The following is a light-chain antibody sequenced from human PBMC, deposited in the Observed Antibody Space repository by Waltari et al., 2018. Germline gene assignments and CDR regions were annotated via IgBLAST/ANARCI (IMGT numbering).Light chain of an antibody. J-gene: IGKJ1*01. Sequence: DIQMTQSPSTLSASVGDRVILTCRASQNILRYLAWYQQKPGKAPTLLIYRASNLETGVPSRFSGSGSRTEFTLTISSLQPDDFATYYCQQYNDYSWTFGQGTKVEI. CDR3: QQYNDYSWT. CDR2: RAS. CDR1: QNILRY. V-gene: IGKV1-5*03.